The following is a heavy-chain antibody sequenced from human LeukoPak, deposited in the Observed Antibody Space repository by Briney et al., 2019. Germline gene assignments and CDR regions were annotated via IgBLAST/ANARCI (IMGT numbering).Heavy chain of an antibody. CDR2: ISGSGGST. CDR3: ALYSSGYYYYYYYGMDV. J-gene: IGHJ6*02. CDR1: GFTFSSYA. D-gene: IGHD3-22*01. V-gene: IGHV3-23*01. Sequence: GSLRLSCAASGFTFSSYAMSWVRQAPGKGLEWVSAISGSGGSTHYADSVKGRFTISRDNSKNTLYLQMNSLRAEDTAVYYCALYSSGYYYYYYYGMDVWGQGTTVTVSS.